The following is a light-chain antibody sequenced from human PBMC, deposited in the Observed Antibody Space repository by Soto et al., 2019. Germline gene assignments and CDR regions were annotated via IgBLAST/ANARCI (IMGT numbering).Light chain of an antibody. Sequence: SYELTQPPSVSVSPGQTARITCSGDALPKQYAYWYQQKPGQAPVLGIYKDSERPSGIPERFSGSSSGTTVTLTISGVQAEDEADYYCQSADSSGTYVVFGVGTKLTVL. CDR3: QSADSSGTYVV. CDR2: KDS. CDR1: ALPKQY. J-gene: IGLJ2*01. V-gene: IGLV3-25*03.